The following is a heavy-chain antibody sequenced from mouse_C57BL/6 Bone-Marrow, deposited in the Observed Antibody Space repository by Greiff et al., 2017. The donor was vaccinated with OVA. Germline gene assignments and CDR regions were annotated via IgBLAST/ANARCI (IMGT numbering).Heavy chain of an antibody. CDR1: GYTFTSYW. Sequence: QVQLQQPGAELVKPGASVKMSCKASGYTFTSYWITWVKQRPGQGLEWIGDIYPGSGSTNYNEKFKSKATLTVDTSSSTAYMQLSSLTSEDSAVYYCAREFIDYCGSSPGWFAYWGQGTLVTVSA. J-gene: IGHJ3*01. CDR3: AREFIDYCGSSPGWFAY. CDR2: IYPGSGST. V-gene: IGHV1-55*01. D-gene: IGHD1-1*01.